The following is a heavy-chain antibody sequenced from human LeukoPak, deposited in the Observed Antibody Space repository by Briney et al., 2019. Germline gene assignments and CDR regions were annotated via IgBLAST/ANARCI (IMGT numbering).Heavy chain of an antibody. J-gene: IGHJ5*02. Sequence: SETLSLTCAVYGESFSGYYWSWIRQPPGKGLDWIGDINHSGSANYNPSLKSRVTISVDTSKNQFSLKLSSVTAADTAVYYCARKAIAARVFDPWGQGTLVIVSS. D-gene: IGHD6-6*01. CDR1: GESFSGYY. CDR2: INHSGSA. V-gene: IGHV4-34*01. CDR3: ARKAIAARVFDP.